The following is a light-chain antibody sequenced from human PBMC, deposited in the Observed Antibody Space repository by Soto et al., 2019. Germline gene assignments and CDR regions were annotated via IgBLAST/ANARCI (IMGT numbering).Light chain of an antibody. Sequence: EIVLTQSPDTLYLSPGERSTLSCRASQSVSRNFLAWYQQKPGQAPRLLMYDTSSRASGIPDRFSGSGSVTDFTLTISRLEPEDFAVYYCQQFDESRQVWTFGQGTKV. V-gene: IGKV3-20*01. CDR2: DTS. J-gene: IGKJ1*01. CDR3: QQFDESRQVWT. CDR1: QSVSRNF.